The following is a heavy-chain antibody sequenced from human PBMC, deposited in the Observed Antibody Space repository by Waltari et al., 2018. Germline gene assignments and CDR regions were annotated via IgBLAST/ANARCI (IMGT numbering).Heavy chain of an antibody. V-gene: IGHV4-38-2*02. D-gene: IGHD2-15*01. CDR2: LYRSGLT. J-gene: IGHJ3*02. CDR3: AREHVVVVADPSGAFDI. Sequence: QVQLQESGPGLVKPSETLSLTCTVSGYSISSGYYWGWIRQPPGKGLAWIVRLYRSGLTYYNPSLKSGVTISVDTSKNQFSLQLSSVPAADTAVYYCAREHVVVVADPSGAFDIWGQGTMVTVSS. CDR1: GYSISSGYY.